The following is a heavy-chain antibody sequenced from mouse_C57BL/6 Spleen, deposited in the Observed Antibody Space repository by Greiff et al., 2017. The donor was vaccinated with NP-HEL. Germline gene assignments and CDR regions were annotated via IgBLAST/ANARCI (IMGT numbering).Heavy chain of an antibody. CDR2: ISGGGGNT. CDR3: ARQYGKGDY. Sequence: EVKLLESGGGLVKPGGSLKLSCAASGFTFSSYTMSWVRQTPEKRLEWVATISGGGGNTYYPDSVKGRFTISRDNAKNTLYLQMSSLRSEDTALYYCARQYGKGDYWGQGTTLTVSS. J-gene: IGHJ2*01. CDR1: GFTFSSYT. D-gene: IGHD1-1*01. V-gene: IGHV5-9*01.